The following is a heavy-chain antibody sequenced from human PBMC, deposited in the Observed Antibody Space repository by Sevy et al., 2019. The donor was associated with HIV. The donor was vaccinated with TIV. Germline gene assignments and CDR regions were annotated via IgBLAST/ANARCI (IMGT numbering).Heavy chain of an antibody. D-gene: IGHD3-10*01. J-gene: IGHJ6*02. CDR1: GGTFSSYA. CDR2: IIPIFGTA. Sequence: SVKVSCKASGGTFSSYAISWVRQAPGQGLEWMGGIIPIFGTANYAQKFQGRVTITADESTSTAYMELSSLRSEDTAVYYCARGGGMVRGVMINYYYYGMDVWGQGTTVTVSS. V-gene: IGHV1-69*13. CDR3: ARGGGMVRGVMINYYYYGMDV.